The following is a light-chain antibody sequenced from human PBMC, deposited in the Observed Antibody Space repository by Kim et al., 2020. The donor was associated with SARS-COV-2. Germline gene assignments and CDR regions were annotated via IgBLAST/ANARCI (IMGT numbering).Light chain of an antibody. CDR2: GKG. J-gene: IGLJ2*01. CDR1: SLRTYY. Sequence: SSELTQDPAVSVALGQTVRITCQGDSLRTYYASWYQQKPGQAPVVVIYGKGNRPSGIPDRFSGSNSGDTASLTITGAQAEDEADYYCNSRDSSTNYLIFG. V-gene: IGLV3-19*01. CDR3: NSRDSSTNYLI.